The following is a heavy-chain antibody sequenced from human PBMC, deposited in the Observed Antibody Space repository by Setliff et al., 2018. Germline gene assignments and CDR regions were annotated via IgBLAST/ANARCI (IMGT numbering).Heavy chain of an antibody. CDR1: GFTFSDYY. J-gene: IGHJ4*02. CDR3: AKGLDQWLVSYKALDY. V-gene: IGHV3-23*01. Sequence: GSLRLSCVASGFTFSDYYISWVRQAPGKGLEWVSYISGSGGSTYYADSVKGRFTISRDNSKNTLYLQMNSLRAEDTAVYYCAKGLDQWLVSYKALDYWGQGTLVTVSS. D-gene: IGHD6-19*01. CDR2: ISGSGGST.